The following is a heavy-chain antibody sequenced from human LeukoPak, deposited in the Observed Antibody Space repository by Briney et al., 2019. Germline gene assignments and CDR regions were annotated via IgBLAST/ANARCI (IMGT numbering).Heavy chain of an antibody. V-gene: IGHV4-39*07. D-gene: IGHD5-18*01. CDR1: GGSISSSSYY. J-gene: IGHJ4*02. CDR2: INYSGNT. CDR3: ASGYSYDLFDY. Sequence: SETLSLTCTVSGGSISSSSYYWGWIRQPPGKGLQWIGSINYSGNTYYNPSLKSRVTISVDTSKNQFSLKLSSVTAADTAVYYCASGYSYDLFDYWGQGTLVTVSS.